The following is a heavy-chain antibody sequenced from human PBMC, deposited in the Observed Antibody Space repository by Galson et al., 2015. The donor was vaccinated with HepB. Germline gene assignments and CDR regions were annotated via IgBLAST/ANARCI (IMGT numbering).Heavy chain of an antibody. CDR2: IYWDDDR. Sequence: PALVKPTQTLTLTCTFSGFSLNTRGVAVGWIRQPPGKALEWLALIYWDDDRRYNPSLRSRLTITGDTFNNQVVLRMTNMDPVDTGTYFCVHLAEYMFDAHYYFDYWGQETLVTVSS. CDR3: VHLAEYMFDAHYYFDY. CDR1: GFSLNTRGVA. J-gene: IGHJ4*02. V-gene: IGHV2-5*02. D-gene: IGHD3-10*02.